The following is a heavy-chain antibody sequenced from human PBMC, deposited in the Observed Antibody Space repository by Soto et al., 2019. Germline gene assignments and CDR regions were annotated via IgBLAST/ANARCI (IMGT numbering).Heavy chain of an antibody. CDR2: ISYDGSNK. J-gene: IGHJ4*02. CDR1: GFTFSSYG. V-gene: IGHV3-30*18. Sequence: QVQLVESGGGVVQPGRSLRLSCAASGFTFSSYGMHWVRQSPGKGLEWVAVISYDGSNKYYADSVTGRFTISRDNSKNTLYLQMNSLRAEDTAVYYCAKDPPPYWGQGTLVTVSS. CDR3: AKDPPPY.